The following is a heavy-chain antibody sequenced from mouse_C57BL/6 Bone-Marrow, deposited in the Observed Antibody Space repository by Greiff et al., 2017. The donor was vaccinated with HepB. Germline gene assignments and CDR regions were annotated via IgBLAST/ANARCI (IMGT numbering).Heavy chain of an antibody. CDR2: INPYNGDT. D-gene: IGHD2-4*01. CDR1: GYSFTGYF. Sequence: EVQLQQSGPELVKPGASVKISCKASGYSFTGYFMNWVMQSHGKSLEWIGRINPYNGDTFYNQKFKGKATLTVDKSSSTAYMELRSLTSEDAAVYYCERGRYDYDRPFAYWGQGTLVTVSA. CDR3: ERGRYDYDRPFAY. J-gene: IGHJ3*01. V-gene: IGHV1-20*01.